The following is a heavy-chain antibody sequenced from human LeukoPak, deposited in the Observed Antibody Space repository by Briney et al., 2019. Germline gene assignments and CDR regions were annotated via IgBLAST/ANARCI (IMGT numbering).Heavy chain of an antibody. CDR2: ISGSGGST. CDR1: GFTFSSYA. Sequence: PGGSLRLSCAASGFTFSSYAMSWVRQAPGKGLEWVSAISGSGGSTYYADSVKGRFTISRDNSKNTLYLQMNSLRAEDTAVYYCAKDHDSSGSEGDYFDYWGQGTLVTVSS. CDR3: AKDHDSSGSEGDYFDY. J-gene: IGHJ4*02. V-gene: IGHV3-23*01. D-gene: IGHD3-22*01.